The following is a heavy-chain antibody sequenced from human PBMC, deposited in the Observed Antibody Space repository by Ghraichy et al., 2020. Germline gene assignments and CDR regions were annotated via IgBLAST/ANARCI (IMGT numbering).Heavy chain of an antibody. CDR1: GDSFSSYY. Sequence: SETLSLTCSLSGDSFSSYYWTWIRQSPGKGLEWIGYIYFTGTTNYNPSLRSRITMSVDRYKNEFSLKLKSMTAAETGGYYCARAFGTYFYDDSGSFHGQYTGTDVWGQGITVTVTS. V-gene: IGHV4-59*01. CDR3: ARAFGTYFYDDSGSFHGQYTGTDV. CDR2: IYFTGTT. J-gene: IGHJ6*02. D-gene: IGHD3-22*01.